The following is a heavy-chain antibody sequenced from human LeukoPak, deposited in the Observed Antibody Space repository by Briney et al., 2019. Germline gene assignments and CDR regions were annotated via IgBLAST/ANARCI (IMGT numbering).Heavy chain of an antibody. V-gene: IGHV1-46*01. J-gene: IGHJ4*02. Sequence: ASVKVSCKASGYTFTTYYIHWVRQAPGQGLEWMGVINPSSGSTSYAQKFQGRVTVTRDTSTSTVYMELSSLRSEDTAVFYCARSRDGYSSRDYYLDYWGQGTLVTVSS. D-gene: IGHD5-24*01. CDR1: GYTFTTYY. CDR3: ARSRDGYSSRDYYLDY. CDR2: INPSSGST.